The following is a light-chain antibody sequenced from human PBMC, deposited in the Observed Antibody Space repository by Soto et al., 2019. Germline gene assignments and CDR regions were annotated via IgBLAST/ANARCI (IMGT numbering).Light chain of an antibody. CDR1: QSVRSN. V-gene: IGKV3-15*01. Sequence: EIVMTQSPATLSVSQGERGTLSCRASQSVRSNLAWYQQKPGQAPRLLIYGVSTRATGVPARFSGSRSGTELTLTISGLQSEDFAVYYCQQYNQWPYTFGQGTKLEIK. CDR3: QQYNQWPYT. J-gene: IGKJ2*01. CDR2: GVS.